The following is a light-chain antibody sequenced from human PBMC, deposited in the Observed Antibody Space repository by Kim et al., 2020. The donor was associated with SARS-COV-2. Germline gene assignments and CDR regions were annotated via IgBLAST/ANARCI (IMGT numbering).Light chain of an antibody. J-gene: IGKJ1*01. Sequence: EIVLTQSPATLSLSPGERATLSCRASQSVSRYLAWYQHKLGQAPRLLIYDASNRATGIPVRFSGSGSGTDFTLAISSLEPEDFGIYYCQQRSTWPWTFGQGTKVDIK. CDR3: QQRSTWPWT. V-gene: IGKV3-11*01. CDR2: DAS. CDR1: QSVSRY.